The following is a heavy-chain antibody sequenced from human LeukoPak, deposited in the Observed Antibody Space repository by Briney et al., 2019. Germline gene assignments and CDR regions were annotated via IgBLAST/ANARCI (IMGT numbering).Heavy chain of an antibody. CDR1: GVSFSGYY. D-gene: IGHD6-13*01. CDR3: ARLRGSLRPPIKWEVLLRQQLAGRTTYYFDY. Sequence: PSETLSLTCAVYGVSFSGYYWSWIRQPPGKGLEWIGEINHSGSTNYNPSLKSRVTISVDTSKNQFSLKLSSVTAADTAVYYCARLRGSLRPPIKWEVLLRQQLAGRTTYYFDYWGQGTLVTVSS. V-gene: IGHV4-34*01. J-gene: IGHJ4*02. CDR2: INHSGST.